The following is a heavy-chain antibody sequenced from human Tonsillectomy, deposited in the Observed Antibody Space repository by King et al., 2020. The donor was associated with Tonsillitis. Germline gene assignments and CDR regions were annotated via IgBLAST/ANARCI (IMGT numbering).Heavy chain of an antibody. Sequence: VQLVESGAEVKKPGASVKVSCKASGYTFSGHYMHWVRQAPGQGLEWMGWINPNGGGTNFAQKFQGRVTMTRDTSISTVYMEVSRLRIDDTAVYYCARAWWELIPTSFYYYGMDVGGQGTTVTVSS. CDR1: GYTFSGHY. D-gene: IGHD2-15*01. CDR2: INPNGGGT. J-gene: IGHJ6*01. CDR3: ARAWWELIPTSFYYYGMDV. V-gene: IGHV1-2*02.